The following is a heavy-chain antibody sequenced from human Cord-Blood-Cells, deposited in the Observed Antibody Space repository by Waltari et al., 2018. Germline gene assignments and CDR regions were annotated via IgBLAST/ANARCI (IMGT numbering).Heavy chain of an antibody. D-gene: IGHD1-7*01. Sequence: EVQLLESGGGLVQPGGSLRLSCAASGFTFSSYAISWVRQAPGKGLEWVSAISGSGGSTYYADSVKGRFTISRDNSKNTLYLQMNSLRAEDTAVYYCAKDLTGTTLYYYYGMDVWGQGTTVTVSS. CDR3: AKDLTGTTLYYYYGMDV. V-gene: IGHV3-23*01. J-gene: IGHJ6*02. CDR2: ISGSGGST. CDR1: GFTFSSYA.